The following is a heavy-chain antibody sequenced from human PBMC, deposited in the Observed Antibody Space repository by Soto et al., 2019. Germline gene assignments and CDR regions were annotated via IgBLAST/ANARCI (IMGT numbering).Heavy chain of an antibody. J-gene: IGHJ4*02. CDR3: AKDWDPVDTAMVKPGTFDY. D-gene: IGHD5-18*01. CDR2: ISYDGSNK. Sequence: QVQLVESGGGVVQPGRSLRLSCAASGFTFSSYGMHWVRQAPGKGLEWVAVISYDGSNKYYADSVKGRFTISRDNSKNTLYLQRNSLRAEDTAVYYCAKDWDPVDTAMVKPGTFDYWGQGTLVTVSS. V-gene: IGHV3-30*18. CDR1: GFTFSSYG.